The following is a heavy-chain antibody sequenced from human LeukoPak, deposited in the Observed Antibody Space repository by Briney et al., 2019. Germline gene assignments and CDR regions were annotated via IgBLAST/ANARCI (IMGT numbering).Heavy chain of an antibody. CDR1: GFTFSRYW. J-gene: IGHJ5*02. D-gene: IGHD6-13*01. V-gene: IGHV3-30*18. Sequence: GSLRLSCAASGFTFSRYWLHWVRQAPGKGLEWVAVISYDGSNKYYADSVKGRFTISRDNSKNTLYLQMNSLRAEDTAVYYCAKDLTAAAGRNWFNPWGQGTLVTVSS. CDR2: ISYDGSNK. CDR3: AKDLTAAAGRNWFNP.